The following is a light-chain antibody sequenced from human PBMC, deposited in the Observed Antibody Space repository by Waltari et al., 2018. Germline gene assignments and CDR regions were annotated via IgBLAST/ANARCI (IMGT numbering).Light chain of an antibody. CDR1: SSDVGGFSY. Sequence: QSALTHPPSASGSPGQSVTISCTGTSSDVGGFSYVSWFQQHPGKAPKLIIYEVAKRPSGVPDRFSGSKSGNTASLTVSGLQAEDEADYYCSSYGGDNNYVFGSGTKVTVL. V-gene: IGLV2-8*01. CDR2: EVA. CDR3: SSYGGDNNYV. J-gene: IGLJ1*01.